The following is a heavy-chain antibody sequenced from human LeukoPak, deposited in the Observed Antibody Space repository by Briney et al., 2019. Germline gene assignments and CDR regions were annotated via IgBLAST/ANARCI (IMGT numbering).Heavy chain of an antibody. CDR2: IIPIFGIA. V-gene: IGHV1-69*04. J-gene: IGHJ4*02. D-gene: IGHD3-22*01. CDR1: GRTFSSYA. Sequence: SVTVSCQASGRTFSSYAISWVRQAPGQGLEWMGRIIPIFGIANYAQKFQGRVTITADKSTSTAYMELSSLRSEDTAVYYCAREYDSSGLSDYWGQETLVTVSS. CDR3: AREYDSSGLSDY.